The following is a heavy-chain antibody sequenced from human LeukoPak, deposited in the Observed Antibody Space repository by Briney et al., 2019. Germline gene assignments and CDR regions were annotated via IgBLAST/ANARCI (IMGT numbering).Heavy chain of an antibody. CDR1: GGTFSSYA. CDR2: IIPIFGTT. J-gene: IGHJ4*02. CDR3: ARAYPSSLYKGDYVHPYYLDY. Sequence: SVKVPCKASGGTFSSYAISWVRQAPGQGLEWMGGIIPIFGTTIYAQKFQGRVTITADKSTSTAYMELSSLRSEDTAVYYCARAYPSSLYKGDYVHPYYLDYWGQGTLVTVSS. V-gene: IGHV1-69*06. D-gene: IGHD4-17*01.